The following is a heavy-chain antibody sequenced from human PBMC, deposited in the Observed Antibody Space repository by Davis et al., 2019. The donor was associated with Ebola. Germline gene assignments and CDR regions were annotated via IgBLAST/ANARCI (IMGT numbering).Heavy chain of an antibody. CDR1: GYSFTNYW. V-gene: IGHV5-51*01. CDR2: IFPGDSDT. CDR3: ASLRRTITGMDDAFDI. Sequence: GESLKISCKGSGYSFTNYWIVWVRQMPGKGLECMGIIFPGDSDTRYSPSFRGQVTISADKSIKAAFLHWSSLKASDTAMYYCASLRRTITGMDDAFDIWGQGTMVTVSS. D-gene: IGHD2-8*02. J-gene: IGHJ3*02.